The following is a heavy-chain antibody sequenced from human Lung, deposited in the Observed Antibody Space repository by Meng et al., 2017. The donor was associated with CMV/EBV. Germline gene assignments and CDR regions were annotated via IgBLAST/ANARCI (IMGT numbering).Heavy chain of an antibody. D-gene: IGHD5-24*01. CDR2: IYTSGST. Sequence: VLLQCGGPGLVQPSETLSLTCTVSGSSISSYFWSWSREPAGEGLEWIGRIYTSGSTNYNPSLKSRVTMSVDTSKNQFSLKLSSVTAADTAVYYCARGSRDEAFQHWGQGTLVTVSS. CDR3: ARGSRDEAFQH. J-gene: IGHJ1*01. V-gene: IGHV4-4*07. CDR1: GSSISSYF.